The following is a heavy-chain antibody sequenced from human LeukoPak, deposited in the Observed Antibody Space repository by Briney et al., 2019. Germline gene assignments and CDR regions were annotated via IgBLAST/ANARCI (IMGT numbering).Heavy chain of an antibody. J-gene: IGHJ4*02. V-gene: IGHV1-18*01. CDR3: ARDPVAARYCSGGSCYPGVY. CDR2: ISAYNGNT. D-gene: IGHD2-15*01. CDR1: GYTFTSYA. Sequence: ASVKFSCKASGYTFTSYAMHWVRPASGQGLEWMGWISAYNGNTNNAQKLQGRVTMTTDTSTSTAYMELRSLRSDDTAMYYCARDPVAARYCSGGSCYPGVYWGQGTLVTVSS.